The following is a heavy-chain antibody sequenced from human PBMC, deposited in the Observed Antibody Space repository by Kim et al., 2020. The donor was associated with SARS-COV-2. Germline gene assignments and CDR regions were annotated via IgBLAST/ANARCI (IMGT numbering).Heavy chain of an antibody. CDR2: ISYDGSNK. CDR1: GFTFSSYA. V-gene: IGHV3-30-3*01. J-gene: IGHJ5*02. CDR3: ASDMGHDSSGYYPLPPKNWFEP. D-gene: IGHD3-22*01. Sequence: GGSLRLSCAASGFTFSSYAMHWVRQAPGKGLEWVAVISYDGSNKYYADSVKGRFTISRDNSKNTLYLQMNSLRAEDTAVYYCASDMGHDSSGYYPLPPKNWFEPWGQGTLVTVSS.